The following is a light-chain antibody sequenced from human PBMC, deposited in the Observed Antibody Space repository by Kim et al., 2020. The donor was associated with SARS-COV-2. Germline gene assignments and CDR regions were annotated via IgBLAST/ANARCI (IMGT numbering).Light chain of an antibody. J-gene: IGKJ2*03. CDR2: GAS. CDR1: QSVRSSY. CDR3: QQYGSSSLS. Sequence: LSPGDRATPSCRASQSVRSSYLAWYQQKPGQAPRLLIYGASSRATGIPDRFSGSGSGTDFTLTISRLEPEDFAVYYCQQYGSSSLSFGQGTKLEI. V-gene: IGKV3-20*01.